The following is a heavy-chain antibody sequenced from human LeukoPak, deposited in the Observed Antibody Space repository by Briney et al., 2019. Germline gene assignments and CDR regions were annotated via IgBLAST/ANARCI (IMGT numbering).Heavy chain of an antibody. D-gene: IGHD4-17*01. V-gene: IGHV4-30-2*01. Sequence: SETLSLTCAVSGGSISSGGYSWSWIRQPPGRGLEWIGYIYHSGSTYYNPSLKSRVTISVDRSKNQFSLKLSSVTAADTAVYYCAREGDYGFDYWGQGTLVTVSS. J-gene: IGHJ4*02. CDR3: AREGDYGFDY. CDR2: IYHSGST. CDR1: GGSISSGGYS.